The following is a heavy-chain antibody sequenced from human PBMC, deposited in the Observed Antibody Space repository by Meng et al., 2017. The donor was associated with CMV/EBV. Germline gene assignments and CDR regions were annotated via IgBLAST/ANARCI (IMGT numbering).Heavy chain of an antibody. CDR1: GGSISSGDYY. V-gene: IGHV4-30-4*08. D-gene: IGHD1-14*01. CDR3: ARVTSRVAGAFDY. J-gene: IGHJ4*02. Sequence: SGPGLVTPPQTPSLTCTFPGGSISSGDYYWSWIRQPPGKGLEWIGYIYYSGSTYYNPSLKSRVTISVDTSKNQFSLKLSSVTAADTAAYYCARVTSRVAGAFDYWGQGTLVTVSS. CDR2: IYYSGST.